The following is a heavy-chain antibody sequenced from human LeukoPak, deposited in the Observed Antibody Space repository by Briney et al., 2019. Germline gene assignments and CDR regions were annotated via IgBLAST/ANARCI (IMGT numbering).Heavy chain of an antibody. Sequence: PSETLSLTCTVSGGPISSYYWSWIRQPPGKGLEWIGYIYYSGSTNYNPSLKSRVTISVDTSKNQFSLKLSSVTAADTAVYYCARALPWYFDLWGRGTLVTVSS. J-gene: IGHJ2*01. CDR2: IYYSGST. CDR1: GGPISSYY. V-gene: IGHV4-59*01. CDR3: ARALPWYFDL.